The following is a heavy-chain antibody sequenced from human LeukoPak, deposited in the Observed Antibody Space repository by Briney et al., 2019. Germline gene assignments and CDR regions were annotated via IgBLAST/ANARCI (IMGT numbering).Heavy chain of an antibody. D-gene: IGHD3-10*01. Sequence: PSETLSLTCAVYGGSFSGYYWSWIRQPPGKGLEWIGEINHSGSTNYNPSLRSRVTISVDTSKNQFSLKLSSVTAADTAVYYCASTYYGSGPRDAFDIWGQGTMVTVPS. J-gene: IGHJ3*02. V-gene: IGHV4-34*01. CDR2: INHSGST. CDR3: ASTYYGSGPRDAFDI. CDR1: GGSFSGYY.